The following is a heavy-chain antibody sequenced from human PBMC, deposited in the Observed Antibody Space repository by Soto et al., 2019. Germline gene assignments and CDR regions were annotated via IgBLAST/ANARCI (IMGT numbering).Heavy chain of an antibody. D-gene: IGHD3-9*01. CDR1: GFTFSSYA. V-gene: IGHV3-23*01. J-gene: IGHJ6*02. Sequence: LRLSCAASGFTFSSYAMSWVRPAPGKGLEWVSAISGRGDSTHCADSVKGRFTISRDNSKNTLYLQMNSLRAEDTAVYYCAKDGFAGNIFPYGMDVWGQGTTVTVS. CDR2: ISGRGDST. CDR3: AKDGFAGNIFPYGMDV.